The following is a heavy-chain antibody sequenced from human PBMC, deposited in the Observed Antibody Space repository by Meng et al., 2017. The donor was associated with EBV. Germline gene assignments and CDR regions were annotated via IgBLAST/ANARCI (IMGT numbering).Heavy chain of an antibody. J-gene: IGHJ4*02. Sequence: EVQLLESGGGLVQPWGSLRLSCAASGFTFSSDAMSWGRQAPGKGLEWVSAISGSGGSTYYADSVKGRFTISRDNSKNTLYLQMNSLRAEDTAVYYCAKRITMIVVVITDWGQGTLVTVSS. CDR1: GFTFSSDA. CDR3: AKRITMIVVVITD. D-gene: IGHD3-22*01. V-gene: IGHV3-23*01. CDR2: ISGSGGST.